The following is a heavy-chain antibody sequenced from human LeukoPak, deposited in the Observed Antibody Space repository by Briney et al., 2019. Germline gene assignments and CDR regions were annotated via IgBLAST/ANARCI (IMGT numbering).Heavy chain of an antibody. CDR1: GFTFSSYA. J-gene: IGHJ4*02. Sequence: PGGSLRLSCAASGFTFSSYAMHWVRQAPGKGLEWVAVISYDGSNKYYADSVKGRFTISRDNSKNTLYLQMNSLRAEDTAVYYCATESMVRGVRYYFDYWGQGTLVTVSS. D-gene: IGHD3-10*01. CDR2: ISYDGSNK. CDR3: ATESMVRGVRYYFDY. V-gene: IGHV3-30-3*01.